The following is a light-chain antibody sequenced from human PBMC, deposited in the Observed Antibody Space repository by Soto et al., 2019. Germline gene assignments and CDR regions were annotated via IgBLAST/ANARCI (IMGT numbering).Light chain of an antibody. CDR3: LLYYGGGQLDV. J-gene: IGLJ1*01. V-gene: IGLV7-46*01. CDR2: ETS. CDR1: TGAVTSGHY. Sequence: QAVVTQEPSLTVSPGGTVTLTCGSSTGAVTSGHYPYWFQQKPGQAPRTLIYETSNKHSWTPARFSGSLLGGKAALTLSGVQPEDEAEYYCLLYYGGGQLDVFGTGTKLTVL.